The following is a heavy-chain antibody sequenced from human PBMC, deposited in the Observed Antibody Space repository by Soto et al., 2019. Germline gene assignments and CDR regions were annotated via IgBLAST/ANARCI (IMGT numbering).Heavy chain of an antibody. V-gene: IGHV3-30-3*01. CDR3: ARDLGLYYYDSSGLPGY. CDR2: ISYDGSNK. CDR1: GFTFSSYA. J-gene: IGHJ4*02. Sequence: PGGSLRLSCAASGFTFSSYAMHWVRQAPGKGLEWVAVISYDGSNKYYADSVKGRFTISRDNSKNTLYLQMNSLRAEDTAVYYCARDLGLYYYDSSGLPGYWGQGTLVTVSS. D-gene: IGHD3-22*01.